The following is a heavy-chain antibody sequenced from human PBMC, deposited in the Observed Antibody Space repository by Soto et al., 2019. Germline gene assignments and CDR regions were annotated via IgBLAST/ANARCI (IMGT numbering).Heavy chain of an antibody. J-gene: IGHJ3*02. CDR3: AKDLLWFGRGYPEGDAFDI. D-gene: IGHD3-10*01. CDR2: ISWDGGST. CDR1: GFTFDDYT. V-gene: IGHV3-43*01. Sequence: GGSLRLSCAASGFTFDDYTMHWVRQAPGKGLEWVSLISWDGGSTYYADSVKGRFTISRDNSKNSLYLQMNSLRTEETALYYCAKDLLWFGRGYPEGDAFDIWGQGTMVTVSS.